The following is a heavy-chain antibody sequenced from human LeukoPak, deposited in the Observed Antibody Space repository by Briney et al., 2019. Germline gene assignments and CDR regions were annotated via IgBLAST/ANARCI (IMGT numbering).Heavy chain of an antibody. Sequence: GRSLRLSCASSGLTFSSYGMHWVRQTPGKGLEWVAVIWYDGSHDNYVDSVKGRFTISRDNSKNTLYLQMNSLRAEDTALYYCARDLCSSAGCRYADYWGQGTLATVSS. V-gene: IGHV3-33*01. J-gene: IGHJ4*02. CDR1: GLTFSSYG. CDR3: ARDLCSSAGCRYADY. D-gene: IGHD2-2*01. CDR2: IWYDGSHD.